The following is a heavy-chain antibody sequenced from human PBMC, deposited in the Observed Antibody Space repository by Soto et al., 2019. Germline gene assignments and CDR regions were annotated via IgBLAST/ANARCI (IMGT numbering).Heavy chain of an antibody. D-gene: IGHD2-8*01. V-gene: IGHV4-39*01. J-gene: IGHJ4*02. CDR2: IYYSGST. CDR3: ASTRYCTNGVCYKSPYYFDY. CDR1: GGSISSSSYY. Sequence: SETLSLTCTVSGGSISSSSYYWGWIRQPPGKGLEWIGSIYYSGSTYYNPSLKSRVTISVDTSKNQFSLKLSSVTAADTAVYYCASTRYCTNGVCYKSPYYFDYWGQGTLVTVSS.